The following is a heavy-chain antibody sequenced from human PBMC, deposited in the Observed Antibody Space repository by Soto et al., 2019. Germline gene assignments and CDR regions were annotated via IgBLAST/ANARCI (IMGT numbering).Heavy chain of an antibody. Sequence: HGESLKISCKGSGYSFTSYWISWVRQMPGKGLEWMGRIDPSDSYTNYSPSFQGHVTISADKSISTAYLQWSSLKASDTAMYYCARQYIAAARYYYGMDVWGQGTTVTVSS. CDR2: IDPSDSYT. V-gene: IGHV5-10-1*01. CDR3: ARQYIAAARYYYGMDV. J-gene: IGHJ6*02. CDR1: GYSFTSYW. D-gene: IGHD6-13*01.